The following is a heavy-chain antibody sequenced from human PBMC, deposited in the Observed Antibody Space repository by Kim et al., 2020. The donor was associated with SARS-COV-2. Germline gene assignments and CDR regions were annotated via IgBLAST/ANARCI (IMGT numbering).Heavy chain of an antibody. CDR3: ARQVPEVLRFLEWLLFGAYVDY. V-gene: IGHV4-39*01. Sequence: SETLSLTCTVSGGSISSSSYYWGWIRQPPGKGLEWIGSIYYSGSTYYNPSLKSRVTISVDTSKNQFSLKLSSVTAADTAVYYCARQVPEVLRFLEWLLFGAYVDYWGQGTLVTVSS. CDR1: GGSISSSSYY. D-gene: IGHD3-3*01. J-gene: IGHJ4*02. CDR2: IYYSGST.